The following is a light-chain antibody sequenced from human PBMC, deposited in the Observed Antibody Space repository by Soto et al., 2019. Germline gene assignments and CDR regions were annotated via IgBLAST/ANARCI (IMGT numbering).Light chain of an antibody. J-gene: IGKJ5*01. CDR2: NAS. Sequence: EIVLTQSPATLSLSPGERAILSCRASQSVSTFLAWFQQKPGQPPRLLIYNASNRTTGIPARFSGSGSGREFTLTISSLQSEDFAVYYCQQYNNWPQITFGQGTRLEIK. CDR1: QSVSTF. V-gene: IGKV3-11*02. CDR3: QQYNNWPQIT.